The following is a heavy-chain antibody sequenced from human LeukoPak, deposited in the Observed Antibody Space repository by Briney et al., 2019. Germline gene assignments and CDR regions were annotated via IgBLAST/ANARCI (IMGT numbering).Heavy chain of an antibody. V-gene: IGHV3-30*18. CDR3: AKDPGDSSGYGGVGYFGMDV. CDR1: GFTFSTYG. CDR2: ISDDGSKK. D-gene: IGHD3-22*01. J-gene: IGHJ6*02. Sequence: GGSLRLSCEASGFTFSTYGMHWVRQAPGKGLEWVAVISDDGSKKYYADSVKGRFTISRDNSKNTLYVQMYSLRVEDTAVYYCAKDPGDSSGYGGVGYFGMDVWGQGTTVTVSS.